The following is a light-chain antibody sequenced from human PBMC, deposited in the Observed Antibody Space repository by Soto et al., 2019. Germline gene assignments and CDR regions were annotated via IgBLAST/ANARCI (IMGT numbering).Light chain of an antibody. Sequence: EIVMTQSPATLSVSPGERATLSCRASQSVGSNLAWYQQKPGQAPRLLIFGASTRATGIPARFSGSGSSTEFTLTISSMQSEDFAIYACYQYNNWPPDRTFGQGTKVEIK. J-gene: IGKJ1*01. V-gene: IGKV3-15*01. CDR3: YQYNNWPPDRT. CDR1: QSVGSN. CDR2: GAS.